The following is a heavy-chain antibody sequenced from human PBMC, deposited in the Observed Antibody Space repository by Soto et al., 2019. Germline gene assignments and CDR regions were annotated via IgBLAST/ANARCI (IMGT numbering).Heavy chain of an antibody. V-gene: IGHV4-4*08. CDR1: GFTFSSYD. Sequence: GSLRLSCAASGFTFSSYDMHWVRQAPGKGLEWIGSFYSSGSIIYNPSLRSRVSISGDTSSNQFSMSLTSVTAADTARYYCARMYGSGSGWFHPWGQGTLVTVSS. D-gene: IGHD6-19*01. CDR2: FYSSGSI. J-gene: IGHJ5*02. CDR3: ARMYGSGSGWFHP.